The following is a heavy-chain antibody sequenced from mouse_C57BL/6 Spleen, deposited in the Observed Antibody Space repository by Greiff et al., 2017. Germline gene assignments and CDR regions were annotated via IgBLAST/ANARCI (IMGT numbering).Heavy chain of an antibody. CDR1: GFNIKDDY. D-gene: IGHD1-1*01. J-gene: IGHJ2*01. Sequence: VQLKESGAELVRPGASVKLSCTASGFNIKDDYMHWVKQRPEQGLEWIGWIDPENGDTEYASKFQGKATITADTSSNTAYLQLSSLTSEDTAVYYCTTFITTVVPTYWGQGTTLTVSS. CDR3: TTFITTVVPTY. V-gene: IGHV14-4*01. CDR2: IDPENGDT.